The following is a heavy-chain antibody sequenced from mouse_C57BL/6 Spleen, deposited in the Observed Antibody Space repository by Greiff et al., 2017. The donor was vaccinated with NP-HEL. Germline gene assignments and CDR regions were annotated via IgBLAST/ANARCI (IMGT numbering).Heavy chain of an antibody. V-gene: IGHV1-52*01. J-gene: IGHJ2*01. Sequence: QVQLQQPGAELVRPGSSVKLSCKASGYTFTSSWMHWVKQRPIQGLEWIGNIDPSDSETHYTQKFKDKATLTVDTSSSTAYMQLSSLTSEDSAVYYCARDYYGSHFDDWGKGTTLTVSS. CDR3: ARDYYGSHFDD. D-gene: IGHD1-1*01. CDR2: IDPSDSET. CDR1: GYTFTSSW.